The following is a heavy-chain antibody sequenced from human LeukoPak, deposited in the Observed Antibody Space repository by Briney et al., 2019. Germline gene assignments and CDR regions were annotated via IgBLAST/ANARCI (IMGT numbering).Heavy chain of an antibody. D-gene: IGHD1-26*01. Sequence: GGSLRLSRAASGFTFSSYGMHWVRQAPGKGLEWVAVISYDGSNKYYADSVKGRFTISRDNSKNTLYLQMNSLRAEDTAVYYCAKSPRGIVGATFDYWGQGTLVTVSS. CDR1: GFTFSSYG. CDR3: AKSPRGIVGATFDY. V-gene: IGHV3-30*18. CDR2: ISYDGSNK. J-gene: IGHJ4*02.